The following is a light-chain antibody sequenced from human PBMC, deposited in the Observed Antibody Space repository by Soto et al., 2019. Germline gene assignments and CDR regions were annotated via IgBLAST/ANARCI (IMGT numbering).Light chain of an antibody. CDR3: CSYTTSNTRQIV. J-gene: IGLJ1*01. Sequence: SAVSRPGSVSRSPGQSNTISCTGTSSDVGGYNYVSWYQQHPGKAPKFMIYDVSNRPSGVSNRFSGSKSGNTASLTISGLQAEVEADYCCCSYTTSNTRQIVFGTGTKVTVL. V-gene: IGLV2-14*01. CDR1: SSDVGGYNY. CDR2: DVS.